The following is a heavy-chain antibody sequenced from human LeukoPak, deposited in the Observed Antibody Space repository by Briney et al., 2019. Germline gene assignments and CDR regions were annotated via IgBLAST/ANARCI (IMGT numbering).Heavy chain of an antibody. CDR1: GGSINGGTFY. CDR2: MYYDGSS. CDR3: ARRSDSGSDDGEDYFDY. J-gene: IGHJ4*02. Sequence: NPSETLSLACTVSGGSINGGTFYWGWIRQPPGKGLEWIGSMYYDGSSYYNPSLKSRVTTSVDTSKNQFSLKLTSVTAADTAVYFCARRSDSGSDDGEDYFDYWGQGTLVTVSS. V-gene: IGHV4-39*01. D-gene: IGHD1-26*01.